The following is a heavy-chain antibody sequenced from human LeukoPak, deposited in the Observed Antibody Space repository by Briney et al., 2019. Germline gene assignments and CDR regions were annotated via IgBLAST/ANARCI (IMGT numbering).Heavy chain of an antibody. CDR3: AMEGSIAAAGRGDYYFDY. J-gene: IGHJ4*02. Sequence: GGSLRLSCAASGFTVSSNYMSWVRQAPGKGLEWVSVIYSGGSTYYADSVKGRFTISRDNSKNTLYLQMNSLRAEDTAVYYCAMEGSIAAAGRGDYYFDYWGQGTLVTVSS. V-gene: IGHV3-66*01. CDR1: GFTVSSNY. D-gene: IGHD6-13*01. CDR2: IYSGGST.